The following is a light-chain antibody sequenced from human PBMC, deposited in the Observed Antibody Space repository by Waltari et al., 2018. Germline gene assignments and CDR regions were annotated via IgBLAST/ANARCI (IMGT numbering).Light chain of an antibody. CDR3: TSYGGDNNIVI. CDR2: AVN. V-gene: IGLV2-8*01. J-gene: IGLJ2*01. CDR1: NNDIGRYNP. Sequence: QSALTQPPSASGSPGQSVTISCLGTNNDIGRYNPVSWYQQHPGKAPTSIIVAVNKRPSGVADRFSGSKPGSTASLTVSGLQAEDEADYYCTSYGGDNNIVIFGGGTKLTVL.